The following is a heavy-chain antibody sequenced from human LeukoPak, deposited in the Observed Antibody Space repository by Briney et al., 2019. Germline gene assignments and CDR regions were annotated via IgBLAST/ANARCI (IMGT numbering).Heavy chain of an antibody. J-gene: IGHJ4*02. CDR3: ARDKNYGGFDY. V-gene: IGHV1-69*13. Sequence: ASVKVSCKASGYTFTSYYMHWVRQAPGQGLEWMGGIIPIFGTANYAQKFQGRVTITADESTSTAYMELSSLRSEDTAVYYCARDKNYGGFDYWGQGTLVTVSS. D-gene: IGHD4-23*01. CDR2: IIPIFGTA. CDR1: GYTFTSYY.